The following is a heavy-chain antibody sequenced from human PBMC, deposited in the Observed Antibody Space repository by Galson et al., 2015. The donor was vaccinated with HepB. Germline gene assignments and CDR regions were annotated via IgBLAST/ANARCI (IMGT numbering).Heavy chain of an antibody. D-gene: IGHD3-3*02. V-gene: IGHV1-69*13. CDR3: ARVVGFLEQHGDYYMDV. Sequence: SVKVSCKASGGTFSSYAISWVRQAPGQGLEWMGGIIPIFGTANYAQKFQGRVTITADESTSTAYMELSSLRSEDTAVYYCARVVGFLEQHGDYYMDVWGKGTTVTVSS. CDR1: GGTFSSYA. J-gene: IGHJ6*03. CDR2: IIPIFGTA.